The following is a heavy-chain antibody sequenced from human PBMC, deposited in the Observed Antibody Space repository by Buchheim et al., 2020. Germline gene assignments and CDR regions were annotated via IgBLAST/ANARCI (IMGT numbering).Heavy chain of an antibody. CDR1: GFTFSSYW. Sequence: EVQLVESGGGLVQPGGSLRLSCAASGFTFSSYWMSWVRQAPGKGLEWVANIKQDGSEKYYVDSVKGRFTISRDNAKNSLYLQMNSLRAEDTAVYYCARDGCSGGSCYGPDYYYGMDVWGQGTT. V-gene: IGHV3-7*01. D-gene: IGHD2-15*01. J-gene: IGHJ6*02. CDR2: IKQDGSEK. CDR3: ARDGCSGGSCYGPDYYYGMDV.